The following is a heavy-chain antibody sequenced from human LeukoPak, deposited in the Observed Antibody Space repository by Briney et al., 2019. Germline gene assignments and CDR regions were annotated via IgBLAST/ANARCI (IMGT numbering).Heavy chain of an antibody. D-gene: IGHD1-1*01. CDR2: IYYHENT. Sequence: GSLRLSCTVSGFTLSSYEMSWIRQAPGKGLEWIGSIYYHENTYYNSSLKSRVTISVDTSKNQFSLKLNSVTAADTAVYFCARRAYSAAYWKHFDYWGQGTLVTVSS. J-gene: IGHJ4*02. V-gene: IGHV4-39*01. CDR3: ARRAYSAAYWKHFDY. CDR1: GFTLSSYE.